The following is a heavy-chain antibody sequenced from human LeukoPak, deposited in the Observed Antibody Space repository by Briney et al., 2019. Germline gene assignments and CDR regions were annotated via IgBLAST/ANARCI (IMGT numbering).Heavy chain of an antibody. V-gene: IGHV3-23*01. J-gene: IGHJ4*02. D-gene: IGHD3-3*01. CDR1: GFTFRSHA. Sequence: GGSLRLSCVGSGFTFRSHAMSWVRQAPGKGLEWVSAISGSGGSTYYADSVKGRFTISRDNSKNTLYLQMNSLRAEDTAVYYCAKDSIFGVVTGTFDYWGQGTLVTVSS. CDR2: ISGSGGST. CDR3: AKDSIFGVVTGTFDY.